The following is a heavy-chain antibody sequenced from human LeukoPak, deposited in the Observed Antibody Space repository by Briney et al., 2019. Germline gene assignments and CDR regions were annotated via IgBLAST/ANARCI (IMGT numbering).Heavy chain of an antibody. D-gene: IGHD2-2*01. CDR2: ISWNSGSI. V-gene: IGHV3-9*03. CDR1: GFTFDDYA. Sequence: SLRLSCAASGFTFDDYAMHWVRQAPGKGLEWVSGISWNSGSIGYADSVKGRFTISRDNAKNSLYLQMNSLRAEDMALYYCAKARYCSSTSCSNNWFDPWGQGTLVTVSS. CDR3: AKARYCSSTSCSNNWFDP. J-gene: IGHJ5*02.